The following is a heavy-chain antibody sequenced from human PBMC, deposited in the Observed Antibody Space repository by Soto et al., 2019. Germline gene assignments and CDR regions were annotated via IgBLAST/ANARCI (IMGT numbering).Heavy chain of an antibody. CDR1: GFTFSRFA. J-gene: IGHJ6*02. CDR2: IGDSGGTT. CDR3: AKDSLGDYYYYGMDV. Sequence: EVQLLESGGGLVQPGGSLRLSCAASGFTFSRFAMNWVRQAPGKGLEWVSGIGDSGGTTFYADSVKGRFTISRDNSKNTLFLQMNSLRAEDTAVDYCAKDSLGDYYYYGMDVWGQGTTVTVSS. V-gene: IGHV3-23*01. D-gene: IGHD2-15*01.